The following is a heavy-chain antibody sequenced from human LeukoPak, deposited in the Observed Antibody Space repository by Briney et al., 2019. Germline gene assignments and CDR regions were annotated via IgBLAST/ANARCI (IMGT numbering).Heavy chain of an antibody. D-gene: IGHD3-16*01. V-gene: IGHV4-30-4*07. CDR2: IYYTGST. CDR1: GGSISRSGYS. J-gene: IGHJ5*02. CDR3: ARMGVNWFDP. Sequence: PSETLSLTCAVSGGSISRSGYSWSWIRQPPGKGLDWIAYIYYTGSTYYNPSLKSRVTISVDTSKNQFSLKLSSVTAADTAVYYCARMGVNWFDPWGQGTLDTVSS.